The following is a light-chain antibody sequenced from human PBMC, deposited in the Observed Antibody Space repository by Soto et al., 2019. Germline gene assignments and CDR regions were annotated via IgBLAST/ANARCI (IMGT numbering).Light chain of an antibody. CDR1: QSVSSTY. V-gene: IGKV3-20*01. J-gene: IGKJ1*01. Sequence: ENVLTQSPGTLSLSPGETATLSCRASQSVSSTYLAWYQQKPGQAPRLLIYSASSRATGIPDRFISSGSGTDFTLTISRLEPEDFAVYYCQHYVRFTWTFGRGTKVEIK. CDR2: SAS. CDR3: QHYVRFTWT.